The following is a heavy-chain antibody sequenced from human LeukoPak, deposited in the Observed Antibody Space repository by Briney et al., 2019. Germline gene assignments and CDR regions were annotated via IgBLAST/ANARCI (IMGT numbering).Heavy chain of an antibody. CDR3: ASHNSAWGYFDY. CDR2: IYYSGST. J-gene: IGHJ4*02. CDR1: GGSISSYY. D-gene: IGHD6-19*01. Sequence: SETLSLTCTVSGGSISSYYWSWIRHPPGKGLEWIGYIYYSGSTNYNPSLKSRVTISVDTSKNQFSLKLGSVTVADTAVYYCASHNSAWGYFDYWGQGTLVTVSS. V-gene: IGHV4-59*08.